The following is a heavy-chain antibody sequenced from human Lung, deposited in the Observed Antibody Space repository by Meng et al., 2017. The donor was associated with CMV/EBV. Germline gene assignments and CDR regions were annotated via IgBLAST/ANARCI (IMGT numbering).Heavy chain of an antibody. Sequence: TVSSNYMSWVRQARGKGLEWVSVIYSGGSTYYADSVKGRFTISRDNSKNTLYLQMNSLRAEDTAVYYCARDRRYYGSGSYSQNWFDPWGQGTLVTVSS. D-gene: IGHD3-10*01. CDR2: IYSGGST. J-gene: IGHJ5*02. CDR3: ARDRRYYGSGSYSQNWFDP. CDR1: TVSSNY. V-gene: IGHV3-53*05.